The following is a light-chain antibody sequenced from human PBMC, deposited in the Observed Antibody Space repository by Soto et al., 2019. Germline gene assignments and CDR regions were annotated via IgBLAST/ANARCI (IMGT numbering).Light chain of an antibody. J-gene: IGKJ5*01. CDR3: QQHSSAIT. V-gene: IGKV3-15*01. CDR2: GAS. CDR1: QSVSSS. Sequence: IVMTQSLARLSVPQEARATLSFRASQSVSSSLAWYQQKPGQAPRLLIYGASTRATGIPARFSGSGSGTEFTLTISSLQSEDFAVYYCQQHSSAITFGQGTRLEIK.